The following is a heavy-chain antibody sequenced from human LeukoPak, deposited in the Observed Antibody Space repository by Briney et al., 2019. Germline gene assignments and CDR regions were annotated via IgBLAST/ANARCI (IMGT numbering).Heavy chain of an antibody. V-gene: IGHV4-59*01. CDR2: IYSNGNT. CDR1: GGPISSYY. Sequence: SETLSLTCSVSGGPISSYYWNWIRQPPGKGLEWIGYIYSNGNTNYNPSLKSRVTFSIDTSRKEFSLRLTSVTAADTAVYYCARFHPGTAVNYWGQGALVTVSS. D-gene: IGHD6-13*01. CDR3: ARFHPGTAVNY. J-gene: IGHJ4*02.